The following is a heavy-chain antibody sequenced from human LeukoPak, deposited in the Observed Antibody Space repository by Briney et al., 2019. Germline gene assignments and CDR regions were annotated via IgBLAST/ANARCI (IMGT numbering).Heavy chain of an antibody. CDR3: ARVRGYGGNSGMGY. CDR2: INPTGGST. CDR1: GYTFTAYY. D-gene: IGHD4-23*01. Sequence: ASVKVSSKASGYTFTAYYIHWVRQAPGQGLEYMGIINPTGGSTTFAQKFQGRVTMTRDTSTSTVYMELNSLRSEDTAVYYCARVRGYGGNSGMGYWGQGTLVTVSS. J-gene: IGHJ4*02. V-gene: IGHV1-46*01.